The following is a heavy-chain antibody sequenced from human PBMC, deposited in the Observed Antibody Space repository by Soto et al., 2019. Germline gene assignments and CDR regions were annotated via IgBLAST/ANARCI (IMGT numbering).Heavy chain of an antibody. CDR1: GGSISSSSYY. D-gene: IGHD3-10*01. Sequence: PSETLSLTCTVSGGSISSSSYYWGWIRQPPGKGLEWIGSIYYSGSTYYNPSLKSRVTISVDTSKNQFSLKLSSVTAADTAVYYCAIHVSHYYGSGIHKEDQAYFDYWGQGTLVTVSS. CDR2: IYYSGST. J-gene: IGHJ4*02. V-gene: IGHV4-39*01. CDR3: AIHVSHYYGSGIHKEDQAYFDY.